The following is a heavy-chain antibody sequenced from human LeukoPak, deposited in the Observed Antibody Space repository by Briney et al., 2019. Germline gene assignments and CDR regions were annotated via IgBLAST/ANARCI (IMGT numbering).Heavy chain of an antibody. CDR2: MSHDGTTE. CDR1: GFTFNTYV. V-gene: IGHV3-30*04. J-gene: IGHJ4*02. D-gene: IGHD6-13*01. CDR3: ARDKYLAAAGPFDN. Sequence: GGSLRLSCITSGFTFNTYVVHWVRQAPGKGLEWVAVMSHDGTTEQYAESVKGRFTISRDSYKSTLYLQMNSLRVEDTALYYCARDKYLAAAGPFDNWGQGTLVTVSS.